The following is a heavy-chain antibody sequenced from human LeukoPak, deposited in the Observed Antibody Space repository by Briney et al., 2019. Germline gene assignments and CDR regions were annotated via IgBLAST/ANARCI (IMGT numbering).Heavy chain of an antibody. J-gene: IGHJ6*03. CDR1: GGSFSGYY. V-gene: IGHV4-34*01. CDR2: INHSGST. Sequence: PSETLSLTCAVYGGSFSGYYWSWIRQPPGKGLEWIGEINHSGSTNYNPSLKSRVTISVDTSKNQFSLKLSSVTAADTAVYYCARGHIAARLGGYFYYYYYMDVWGKGTTVTVSS. D-gene: IGHD6-6*01. CDR3: ARGHIAARLGGYFYYYYYMDV.